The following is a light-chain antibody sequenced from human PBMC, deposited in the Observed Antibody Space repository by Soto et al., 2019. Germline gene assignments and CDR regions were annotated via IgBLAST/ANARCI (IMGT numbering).Light chain of an antibody. J-gene: IGKJ5*01. Sequence: IQLTQSPSSLSASVGDRVTITCRASQGISSYLAWYQQKPGKAPKLLIYAASTLQSGVPSRFSCSGSGTDFTLTTSSLQPEDFATYYGQQHNSYPPSITVGQGTRLEIK. CDR2: AAS. CDR1: QGISSY. V-gene: IGKV1-9*01. CDR3: QQHNSYPPSIT.